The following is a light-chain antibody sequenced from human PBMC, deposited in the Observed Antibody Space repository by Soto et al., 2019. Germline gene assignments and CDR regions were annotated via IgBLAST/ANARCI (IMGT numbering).Light chain of an antibody. J-gene: IGLJ1*01. Sequence: QSVLTQPPSVSGAPGQRVTISCTGSRSNIGAGCDAHWYQQLPGTAPKLLIFGNTKRPSGVPDRFSGSKSGTSASLAITGLQAEDEADYYCQSYDSSLSGFYVFGTGTKVTVL. CDR2: GNT. CDR1: RSNIGAGCD. V-gene: IGLV1-40*01. CDR3: QSYDSSLSGFYV.